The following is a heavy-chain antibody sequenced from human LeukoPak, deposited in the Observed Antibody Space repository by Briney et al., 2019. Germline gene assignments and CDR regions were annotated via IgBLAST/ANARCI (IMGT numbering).Heavy chain of an antibody. Sequence: PSETLSLTCTVSGGSISSYYWSWIRQPPGKGLEWIGYIYYSGSTNYNPSLKSRVTISVDTSKNQFSLKLTSVTAADTAVYYCAREPRLRSPYYYYYMDVWGKGTTVTVSS. CDR2: IYYSGST. CDR1: GGSISSYY. V-gene: IGHV4-59*01. D-gene: IGHD6-6*01. J-gene: IGHJ6*03. CDR3: AREPRLRSPYYYYYMDV.